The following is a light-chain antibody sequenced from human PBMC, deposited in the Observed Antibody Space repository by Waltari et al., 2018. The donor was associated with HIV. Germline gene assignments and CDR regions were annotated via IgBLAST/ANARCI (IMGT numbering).Light chain of an antibody. J-gene: IGLJ2*01. Sequence: QSALTQPASVSGSPGQSITVSCTGTSSDVGAYNSVSWYQQTPGTAPKLMIYEVSNRPSGISYRFSGSKSGNTASLTISGLQTEDEGDYYCSSFTTSNSLLFGGGTKVTVL. CDR3: SSFTTSNSLL. CDR1: SSDVGAYNS. CDR2: EVS. V-gene: IGLV2-14*01.